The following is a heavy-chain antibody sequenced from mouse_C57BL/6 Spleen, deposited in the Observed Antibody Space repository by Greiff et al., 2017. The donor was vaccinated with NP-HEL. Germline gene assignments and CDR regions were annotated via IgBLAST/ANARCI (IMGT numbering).Heavy chain of an antibody. J-gene: IGHJ4*01. CDR1: GYTFTEYT. CDR2: FYPGSGSI. V-gene: IGHV1-62-2*01. Sequence: QVQLQQSGAELVKPGASVKLSCKASGYTFTEYTIHWVKQRSGQGLEGIGWFYPGSGSIKYKEKFKDKGTLTGNKSSSTVYMELSRVTSEDSAVYFCARHERLRRGGGAMDCWGQGTSVTVSS. D-gene: IGHD2-4*01. CDR3: ARHERLRRGGGAMDC.